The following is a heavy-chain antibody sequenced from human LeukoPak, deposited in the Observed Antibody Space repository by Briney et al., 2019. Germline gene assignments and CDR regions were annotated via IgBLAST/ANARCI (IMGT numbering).Heavy chain of an antibody. CDR3: ARDDGVAVFDP. J-gene: IGHJ5*02. CDR1: GGSISSYY. Sequence: SQTLSLTCTVSGGSISSYYWSWIRQPPGKGLEWIGYIYYSGSTNYNPSLKSRVTISVDTSKNQFSLKLSSVTAADTAVYYCARDDGVAVFDPWGQGTLVTVSS. V-gene: IGHV4-59*01. D-gene: IGHD2-8*01. CDR2: IYYSGST.